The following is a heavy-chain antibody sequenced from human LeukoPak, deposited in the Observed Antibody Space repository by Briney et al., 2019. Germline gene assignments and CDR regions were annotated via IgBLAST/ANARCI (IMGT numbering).Heavy chain of an antibody. CDR2: ISSGGSYI. D-gene: IGHD5-18*01. V-gene: IGHV3-21*03. CDR1: GFTFSICT. CDR3: ARPRTYSSDLDAFDI. Sequence: PGGSLRLSCAASGFTFSICTMSWVRQAPGKGLEWVSSISSGGSYIYYADSVRGRFTISRDNAKTSLYLQMNSLRTEDTAVYYCARPRTYSSDLDAFDIWGQGTVVTVSS. J-gene: IGHJ3*02.